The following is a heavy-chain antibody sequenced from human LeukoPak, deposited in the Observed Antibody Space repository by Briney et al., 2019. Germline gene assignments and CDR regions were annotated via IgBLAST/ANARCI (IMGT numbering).Heavy chain of an antibody. CDR3: ARSVAWGEKYFQH. D-gene: IGHD3-16*01. J-gene: IGHJ1*01. CDR1: DFTFSSYG. V-gene: IGHV3-30*02. Sequence: GGSLRLSCAASDFTFSSYGMHWVRQAPGKGLECVAFISHDGTVEKFADSVKGRFTISRDNSKNILNLRLDSLRPEDTAVYYCARSVAWGEKYFQHWGQGTLVTVSS. CDR2: ISHDGTVE.